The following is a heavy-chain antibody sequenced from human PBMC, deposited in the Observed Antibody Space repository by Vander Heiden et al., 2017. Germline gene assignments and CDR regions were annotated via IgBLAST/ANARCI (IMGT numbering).Heavy chain of an antibody. V-gene: IGHV1-2*06. CDR2: INPNSGGT. J-gene: IGHJ4*02. CDR3: ARMAPYGDYVDDY. CDR1: GYTFTGYY. D-gene: IGHD4-17*01. Sequence: QVQLVQSGAEVKKPGASVKVSCKASGYTFTGYYMNWVRQAPGQGLEWMGRINPNSGGTNYAQKFQGRVTMTRDTSISTAYMELSRLRSDDTAVYYCARMAPYGDYVDDYWGQGTLVTVSS.